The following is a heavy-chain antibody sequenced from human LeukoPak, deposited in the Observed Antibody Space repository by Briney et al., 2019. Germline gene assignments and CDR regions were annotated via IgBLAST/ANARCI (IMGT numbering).Heavy chain of an antibody. CDR2: IKQDGSEK. CDR3: ARDHCSGGSCYNTY. V-gene: IGHV3-7*01. D-gene: IGHD2-15*01. J-gene: IGHJ4*02. CDR1: GFTFSSYW. Sequence: GGSLRLSCAASGFTFSSYWMSWVRQAPGKGLEWVANIKQDGSEKYYVDSVEGRFTISRDNAKNSLYLQMNSLRAEDTAVYYCARDHCSGGSCYNTYWGQGTLVTVSS.